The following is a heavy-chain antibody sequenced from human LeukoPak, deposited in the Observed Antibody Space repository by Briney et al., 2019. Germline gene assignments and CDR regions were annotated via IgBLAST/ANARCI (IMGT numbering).Heavy chain of an antibody. Sequence: GGSLRLSCAASGFTFSSYAMNWVRQAPGKGLEWVSAITSSAGNTYYADSVKGRFTISRDNSKNTLYLQMSSLRAEDTAIYYCAKDFHASSGYYLDYWGQGTRVTVSS. CDR1: GFTFSSYA. V-gene: IGHV3-23*01. CDR2: ITSSAGNT. D-gene: IGHD3-22*01. J-gene: IGHJ4*02. CDR3: AKDFHASSGYYLDY.